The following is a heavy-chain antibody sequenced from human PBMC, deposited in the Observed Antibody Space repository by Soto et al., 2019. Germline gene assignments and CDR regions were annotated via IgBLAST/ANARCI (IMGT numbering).Heavy chain of an antibody. J-gene: IGHJ4*02. CDR3: ARHTPAISISDH. CDR2: IYYSGST. Sequence: SQTWSLRSTVSAGFTRTRSYYWGWIRQPPGKGLEWIGSIYYSGSTYYNPSLKSRVTISVDTSKNQFSLKLSSVTAADTAVYYCARHTPAISISDHWGQGTLVTGS. D-gene: IGHD2-15*01. CDR1: AGFTRTRSYY. V-gene: IGHV4-39*01.